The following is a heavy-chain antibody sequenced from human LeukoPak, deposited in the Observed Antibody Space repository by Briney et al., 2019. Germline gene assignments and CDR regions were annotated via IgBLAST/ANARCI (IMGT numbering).Heavy chain of an antibody. Sequence: GGSLRLSCAASEFTFSTYVMQWVRQAPGKGLEYVSAITGDGGYTYYANSVKGRFTISRDNSKKTLYLQMGSLRADDMAVYYCARVSTNDRRNAFDIWGQGTMVTVSS. CDR3: ARVSTNDRRNAFDI. CDR1: EFTFSTYV. CDR2: ITGDGGYT. V-gene: IGHV3-64*01. J-gene: IGHJ3*02. D-gene: IGHD2-8*01.